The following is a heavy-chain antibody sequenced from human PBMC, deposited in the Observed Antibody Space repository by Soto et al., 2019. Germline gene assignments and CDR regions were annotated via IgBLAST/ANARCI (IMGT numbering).Heavy chain of an antibody. CDR3: ERGSGIVALPGDLEDVKYDY. CDR2: INESGST. Sequence: QVQLQQWGAGLVKPSETLSLSCAVYGQSFSGHSWAWIRQPPGKGLEWIGEINESGSTYYNPSLKSRVTISTDTSKNQFSLKLSSVSAADTAAYFCERGSGIVALPGDLEDVKYDYWGQGTLVNVSS. V-gene: IGHV4-34*01. J-gene: IGHJ4*02. D-gene: IGHD2-21*01. CDR1: GQSFSGHS.